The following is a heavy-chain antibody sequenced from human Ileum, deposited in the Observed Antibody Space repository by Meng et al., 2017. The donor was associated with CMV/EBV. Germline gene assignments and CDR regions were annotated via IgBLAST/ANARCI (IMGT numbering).Heavy chain of an antibody. J-gene: IGHJ1*01. D-gene: IGHD2-21*01. V-gene: IGHV6-1*01. CDR2: TYYRSKWYN. Sequence: SQTLSLTFAISGDSVPSNSATLNWLRQSPSRGLEWLGRTYYRSKWYNNSTVSVKNRITINPDTSQNQFSLQLNSVTPEDTAVYYCARGTTYCDTARCSEYFQQWGQGTLVTVSS. CDR1: GDSVPSNSAT. CDR3: ARGTTYCDTARCSEYFQQ.